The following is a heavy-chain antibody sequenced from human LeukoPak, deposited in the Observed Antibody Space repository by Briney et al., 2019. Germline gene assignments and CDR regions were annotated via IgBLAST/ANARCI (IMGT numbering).Heavy chain of an antibody. D-gene: IGHD6-6*01. CDR2: IIPIFGTA. CDR3: ITRYSSSREFGNYFDY. Sequence: ASVKVSCKASGGTFSSYAISWVRQAPGQGLEWMGGIIPIFGTANYAQKFQGRVTITADESTSTAYMELSSLRSEDTAVYYCITRYSSSREFGNYFDYWGQGTLVTVFS. V-gene: IGHV1-69*13. J-gene: IGHJ4*02. CDR1: GGTFSSYA.